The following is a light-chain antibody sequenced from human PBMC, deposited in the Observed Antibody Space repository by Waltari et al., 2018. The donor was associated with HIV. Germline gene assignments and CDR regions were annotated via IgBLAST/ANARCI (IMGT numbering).Light chain of an antibody. CDR1: SSDVGDNDN. V-gene: IGLV2-8*01. J-gene: IGLJ2*01. CDR3: TSYAGRDNLV. Sequence: QSALTQPPSASGSPGPSVTISCTGTSSDVGDNDNLSWYQQHPGQAPKVMIYEVSKRPSGVPDRISGSKSGNTASLTVSGLQAEDEADYFCTSYAGRDNLVFGGGTKLTV. CDR2: EVS.